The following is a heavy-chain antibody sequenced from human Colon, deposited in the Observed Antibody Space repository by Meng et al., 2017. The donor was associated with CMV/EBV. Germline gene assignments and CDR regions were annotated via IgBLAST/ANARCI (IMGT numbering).Heavy chain of an antibody. CDR1: GFTFSSYW. CDR2: IKEDGSEK. Sequence: GGPLRLSCAVSGFTFSSYWMSWVRQAPGKGLEWVAQIKEDGSEKYYVDSVRGRFTIYRDNAKKSVYLQMNSLRAEDTAVYYCTRPFVVEAARSMDVWGQGTTVTVSS. CDR3: TRPFVVEAARSMDV. V-gene: IGHV3-7*01. J-gene: IGHJ6*02. D-gene: IGHD2-15*01.